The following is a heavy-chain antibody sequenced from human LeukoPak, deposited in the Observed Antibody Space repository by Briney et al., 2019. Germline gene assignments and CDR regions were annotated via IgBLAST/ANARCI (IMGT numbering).Heavy chain of an antibody. Sequence: GGSLRLSCAASGFTFSSYWMHLVRQVPGKGLVWVSRINSDGSSTSYADSVKRRCTISRDTAKNTRDVQMNSVRAEDTAVYYCSTGSGHVFDIWGRGTMVTV. CDR3: STGSGHVFDI. CDR2: INSDGSST. D-gene: IGHD3-10*01. CDR1: GFTFSSYW. J-gene: IGHJ3*02. V-gene: IGHV3-74*01.